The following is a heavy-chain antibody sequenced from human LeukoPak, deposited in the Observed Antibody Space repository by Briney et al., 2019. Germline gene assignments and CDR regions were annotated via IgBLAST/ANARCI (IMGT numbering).Heavy chain of an antibody. CDR1: GGSISSYY. D-gene: IGHD3-22*01. CDR2: IYTSGST. CDR3: ARDLIVSFAYYYYMDV. V-gene: IGHV4-4*07. J-gene: IGHJ6*03. Sequence: SETLSLTCTVSGGSISSYYWSWIRQPAGKGLEWIGHIYTSGSTNYNPSLKSRVTMSVDTSKNQFSLKLSSVTAADTAVYHCARDLIVSFAYYYYMDVWGKGTTVTVSS.